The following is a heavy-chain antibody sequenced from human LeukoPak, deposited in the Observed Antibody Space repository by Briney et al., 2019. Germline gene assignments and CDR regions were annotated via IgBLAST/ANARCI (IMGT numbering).Heavy chain of an antibody. CDR3: ARGPMTTVTFDS. V-gene: IGHV1-46*01. J-gene: IGHJ4*02. CDR2: INPSGGST. Sequence: PGASVTVSCTASGYTFTSYYMHWVRQAPGQGLEWMGIINPSGGSTSYAQKFQGRVTMTRDMSTSTVYMELSSLRSEDTAVYYCARGPMTTVTFDSWGQGTLVTVSS. CDR1: GYTFTSYY. D-gene: IGHD4-17*01.